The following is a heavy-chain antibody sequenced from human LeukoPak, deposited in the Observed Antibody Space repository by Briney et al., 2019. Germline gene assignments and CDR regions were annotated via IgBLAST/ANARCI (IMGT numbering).Heavy chain of an antibody. CDR3: ARGLPVLRYFDWLLVSEYYMDV. V-gene: IGHV1-18*01. Sequence: ASVKVSCKASGYTFTSYGISWVRQAPGQGLEWMGWISAYNGNTNYAQKLQGRVTMTTDTSTSTAYMELRSLRSDDTAVYYCARGLPVLRYFDWLLVSEYYMDVWGKGTTVTISS. D-gene: IGHD3-9*01. J-gene: IGHJ6*03. CDR2: ISAYNGNT. CDR1: GYTFTSYG.